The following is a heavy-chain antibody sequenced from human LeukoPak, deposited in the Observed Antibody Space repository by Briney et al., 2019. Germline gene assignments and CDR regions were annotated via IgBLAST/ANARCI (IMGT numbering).Heavy chain of an antibody. Sequence: PGGSLSLSCVGSGFPFRSYSMNWVRQAPGKGREWVSCIDLNGKHINYADSVKDRFTISRDNAKNSLFLQMDSLRVEDTAVYYCARDRGLGLPNWFTSWGEGTLVTVSS. V-gene: IGHV3-21*01. CDR1: GFPFRSYS. CDR2: IDLNGKHI. J-gene: IGHJ5*01. D-gene: IGHD2-15*01. CDR3: ARDRGLGLPNWFTS.